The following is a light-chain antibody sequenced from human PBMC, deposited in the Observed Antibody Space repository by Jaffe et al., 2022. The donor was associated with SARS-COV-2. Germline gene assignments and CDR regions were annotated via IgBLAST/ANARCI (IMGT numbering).Light chain of an antibody. CDR2: END. CDR1: SSDIGNSY. V-gene: IGLV1-51*02. Sequence: QSVLTQPPSVSAAPGQKVTISCSGSSSDIGNSYVSWYQQLPGTAPKLLIYENDKRPSGIPDRFSGSKSGTSAALGITGLQTGDEADYYCATWDSSLRTYVFGTGTKVTVL. CDR3: ATWDSSLRTYV. J-gene: IGLJ1*01.